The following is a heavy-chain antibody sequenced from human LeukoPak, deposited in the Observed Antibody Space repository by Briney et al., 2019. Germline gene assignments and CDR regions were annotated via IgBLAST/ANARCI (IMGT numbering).Heavy chain of an antibody. Sequence: APVKVSCKASGYTFTSYYMHWVRQAPGQGLEWMGIINPSGGSTSYAQKFQGGVTMTRDTSTSTVYMELSSLRSEDTAVYYCARDVMAMIVPGNYWGQGTLVTVSS. D-gene: IGHD3-22*01. CDR2: INPSGGST. V-gene: IGHV1-46*01. J-gene: IGHJ4*02. CDR1: GYTFTSYY. CDR3: ARDVMAMIVPGNY.